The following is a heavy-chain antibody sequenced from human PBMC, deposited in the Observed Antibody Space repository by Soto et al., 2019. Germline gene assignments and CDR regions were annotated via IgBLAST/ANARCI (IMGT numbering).Heavy chain of an antibody. CDR3: ARGASSVTTFYFDH. Sequence: QVQVVQSGAEVKKPGASVKVSCKASGYTFTSYAMHWVRQAPGQRLEWMGWINPGNGNTKNSQKFQGRVTITRDTVASTAYMELSSLRSEDTAVYYCARGASSVTTFYFDHWGRGTLVTVSS. CDR2: INPGNGNT. CDR1: GYTFTSYA. V-gene: IGHV1-3*01. J-gene: IGHJ2*01. D-gene: IGHD4-17*01.